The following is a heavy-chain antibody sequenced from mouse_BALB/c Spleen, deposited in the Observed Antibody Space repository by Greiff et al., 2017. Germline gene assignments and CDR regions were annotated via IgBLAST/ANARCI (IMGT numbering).Heavy chain of an antibody. CDR1: GFAFSSYD. J-gene: IGHJ4*01. CDR2: ISSGGGST. V-gene: IGHV5-12-1*01. D-gene: IGHD4-1*01. CDR3: ARQNWEGYYAMDY. Sequence: EVQLVESGGGLVKPGGSLKLSCAASGFAFSSYDMSWVRQTPEKRLEWVAYISSGGGSTYYPDTVKGRFTISRDNAKNTLYLQMSSLKSEDTAMYYCARQNWEGYYAMDYWGQGTSVTVSS.